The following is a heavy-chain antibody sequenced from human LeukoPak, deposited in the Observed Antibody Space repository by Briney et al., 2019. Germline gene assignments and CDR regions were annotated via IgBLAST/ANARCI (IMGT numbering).Heavy chain of an antibody. D-gene: IGHD6-19*01. CDR2: ISGSGGST. J-gene: IGHJ4*02. CDR3: AKDILVSSGWYGVFDY. V-gene: IGHV3-23*01. Sequence: PGGSLRLSCAASGFTLNNYAMSWVRQAPGKGLEGLLAISGSGGSTYYADSLKGRFTISRDNSTNTLYLQMSSLRAEATALYYCAKDILVSSGWYGVFDYWGQGTLVTVSS. CDR1: GFTLNNYA.